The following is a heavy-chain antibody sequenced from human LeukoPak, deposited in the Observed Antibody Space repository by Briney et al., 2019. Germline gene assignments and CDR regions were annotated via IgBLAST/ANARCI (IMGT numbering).Heavy chain of an antibody. Sequence: GGSLRLSCAASEFTFSAYWVHWVRQAPGKGLVWVSLVNPDASTTVYADSVKGRFTISRDNAKNTLYLQMNSLRAEDTAVYYCAMSLYSGAYVTWGQGTLVTVSS. CDR3: AMSLYSGAYVT. J-gene: IGHJ5*02. CDR1: EFTFSAYW. V-gene: IGHV3-74*01. CDR2: VNPDASTT. D-gene: IGHD1-26*01.